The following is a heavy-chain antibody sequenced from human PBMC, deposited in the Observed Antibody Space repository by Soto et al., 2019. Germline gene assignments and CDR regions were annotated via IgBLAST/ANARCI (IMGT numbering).Heavy chain of an antibody. CDR1: GFTFSSYG. V-gene: IGHV3-30*18. CDR3: AKCHTRSSGSDYYYYGMDV. D-gene: IGHD6-19*01. Sequence: VQLVESGGGVVQPGRSLRLSCAASGFTFSSYGMHWVRQAPGKGLEWVAVISYDGSNKYYADSVKGRFTISRDNSKNTLYLQMSSLRAEDTAVYYCAKCHTRSSGSDYYYYGMDVWGQGTTVTVSS. CDR2: ISYDGSNK. J-gene: IGHJ6*02.